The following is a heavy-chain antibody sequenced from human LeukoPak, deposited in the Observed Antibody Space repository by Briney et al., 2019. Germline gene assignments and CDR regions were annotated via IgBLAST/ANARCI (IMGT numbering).Heavy chain of an antibody. CDR1: GFTFSSYA. V-gene: IGHV3-7*01. J-gene: IGHJ6*02. Sequence: GGSLRLSCAASGFTFSSYAMSWVRQAPGKGLEWVANMRQDGSEKYHVDSVKGRFTISRDNAKNSLYLQMNSLRVEDTAVYFCYSGSWYEYYYYGMDVWGQGTTVTVAS. CDR2: MRQDGSEK. CDR3: YSGSWYEYYYYGMDV. D-gene: IGHD6-13*01.